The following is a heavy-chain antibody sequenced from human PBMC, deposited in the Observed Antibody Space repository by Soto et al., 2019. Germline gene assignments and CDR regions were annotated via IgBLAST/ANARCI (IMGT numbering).Heavy chain of an antibody. Sequence: QVQLVQSGAEVKKPGASVKVSCKASGYTFTSYAMHWVRQAPGQRLEWMGWINAGNGNTKYSQKFQGRVTLTRDTSASTAYMELSSLRSEDTAVYYCARAHPYCSGGSCSRGWFDPWGQGTLVTVSS. CDR1: GYTFTSYA. J-gene: IGHJ5*02. CDR3: ARAHPYCSGGSCSRGWFDP. V-gene: IGHV1-3*01. D-gene: IGHD2-15*01. CDR2: INAGNGNT.